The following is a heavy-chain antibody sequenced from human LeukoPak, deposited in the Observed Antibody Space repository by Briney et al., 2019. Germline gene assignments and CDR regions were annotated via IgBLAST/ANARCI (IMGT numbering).Heavy chain of an antibody. CDR2: IYHSEST. D-gene: IGHD6-19*01. CDR1: GGSISSGDYS. J-gene: IGHJ3*02. V-gene: IGHV4-30-2*01. Sequence: SETLSLTCAVSGGSISSGDYSWSWIRQPPGKGLEWIGYIYHSESTYYNPSLKSRVTISVDTSKNQFSLKLSSVTAADTAVYYCARGRRRYGKYSSGWYHNDAFDIWGQGTMVTVSS. CDR3: ARGRRRYGKYSSGWYHNDAFDI.